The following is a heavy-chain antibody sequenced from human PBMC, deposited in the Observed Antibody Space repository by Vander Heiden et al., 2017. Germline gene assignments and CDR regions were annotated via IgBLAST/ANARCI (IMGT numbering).Heavy chain of an antibody. V-gene: IGHV3-21*01. Sequence: EVQLVESGGGLVKPGGSLRLSCAASGFTFSRYSMNWVRQAAGKGLEWVSAISSSSSYIYYADSVKGRFTISRDNAKNSLYLQMNSLRAEDTAVYYCATSPLTDYYGSGSYFFDYWGQGTLVTVSS. D-gene: IGHD3-10*01. CDR1: GFTFSRYS. J-gene: IGHJ4*02. CDR3: ATSPLTDYYGSGSYFFDY. CDR2: ISSSSSYI.